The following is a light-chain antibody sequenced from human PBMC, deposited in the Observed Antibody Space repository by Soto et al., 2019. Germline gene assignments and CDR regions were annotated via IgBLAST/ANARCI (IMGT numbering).Light chain of an antibody. Sequence: DIQMTQSPSTLSASVGDRVAITCRASQSISSWLAWYQQKPGKAPKLLIYKASTLEGGVPSRFSGSGSGTEFTLTISSLQPDDFATDYCHQYNSHFPTFGQGTKVEIK. CDR3: HQYNSHFPT. CDR2: KAS. J-gene: IGKJ1*01. V-gene: IGKV1-5*03. CDR1: QSISSW.